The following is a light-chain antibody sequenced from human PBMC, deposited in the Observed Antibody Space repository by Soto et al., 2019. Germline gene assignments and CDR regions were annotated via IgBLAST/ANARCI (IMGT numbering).Light chain of an antibody. CDR2: GNS. CDR3: QSYDSSLSGSV. V-gene: IGLV1-40*01. CDR1: SSNIGAGYV. J-gene: IGLJ3*02. Sequence: QSVLTQPPSVSGAPGQRVTISCTGSSSNIGAGYVHWYQQLPGTAPKLLIYGNSNRPSGVPDRFSGSKSGTSASLAITGLQAEDEADYYCQSYDSSLSGSVFGGGPKLTVL.